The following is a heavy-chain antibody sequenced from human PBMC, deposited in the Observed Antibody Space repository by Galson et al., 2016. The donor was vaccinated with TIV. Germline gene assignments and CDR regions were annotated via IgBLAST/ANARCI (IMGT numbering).Heavy chain of an antibody. V-gene: IGHV3-23*01. Sequence: SLRLSCAVSDVTFSSSVMTWVRQAPGKGLEWVSTISGIYGHTHYADSVKGRFTISGDNSKSIMFLQMNSLRDEDTAMYYCAKEGYSSGHCGAFDIWGQGTMVTVSS. D-gene: IGHD3-22*01. CDR2: ISGIYGHT. J-gene: IGHJ3*02. CDR3: AKEGYSSGHCGAFDI. CDR1: DVTFSSSV.